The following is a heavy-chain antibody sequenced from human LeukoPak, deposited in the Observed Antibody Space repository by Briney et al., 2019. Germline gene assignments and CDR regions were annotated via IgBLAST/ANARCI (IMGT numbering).Heavy chain of an antibody. D-gene: IGHD2-15*01. CDR1: GFTFINYW. Sequence: GGSLRLSCAASGFTFINYWMSWVRQAPGKGLEWVANIKQDGSEKYYVDSVKDRFTISRDNARNSLYLQMNSLRAEDTAVYYCARVFSGGSSYDAFDIWGQGTMVTVSS. CDR3: ARVFSGGSSYDAFDI. J-gene: IGHJ3*02. V-gene: IGHV3-7*01. CDR2: IKQDGSEK.